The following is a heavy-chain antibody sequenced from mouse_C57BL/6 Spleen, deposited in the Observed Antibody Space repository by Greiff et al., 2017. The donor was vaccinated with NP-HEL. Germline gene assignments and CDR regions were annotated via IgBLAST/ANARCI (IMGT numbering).Heavy chain of an antibody. CDR1: GFTFSDYG. J-gene: IGHJ1*03. V-gene: IGHV5-17*01. Sequence: EVQGVESGGGLVKPGGSLKLSFAASGFTFSDYGMHWVRQAPEKGLEWVAYISSGSSTLYYADTVKGRFTISRDNAKNTLVLQMTSLRSEDTAMYYCARRYGSSSWYFDVWGTGTTVTVSS. D-gene: IGHD1-1*01. CDR3: ARRYGSSSWYFDV. CDR2: ISSGSSTL.